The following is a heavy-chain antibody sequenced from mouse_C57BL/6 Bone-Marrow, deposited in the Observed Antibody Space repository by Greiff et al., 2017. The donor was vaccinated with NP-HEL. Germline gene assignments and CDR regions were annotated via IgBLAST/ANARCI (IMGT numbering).Heavy chain of an antibody. CDR2: INPGSGGT. Sequence: QVQLQQSGAELVRPGTSVKVSCKASGYAFTNYLIEWVKQRPGQGLEWIGVINPGSGGTNYNEKFKGKATLTADKSSSTAYMQLSSLTSEDSAVYFCARTVVATGGAMDYWGQGTSVTVSS. CDR3: ARTVVATGGAMDY. J-gene: IGHJ4*01. V-gene: IGHV1-54*01. D-gene: IGHD1-1*01. CDR1: GYAFTNYL.